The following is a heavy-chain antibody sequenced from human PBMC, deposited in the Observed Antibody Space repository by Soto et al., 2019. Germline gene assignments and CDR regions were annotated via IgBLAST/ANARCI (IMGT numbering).Heavy chain of an antibody. Sequence: QMVESGGGVVQPGRSLGLSCAASGFAFSGYALHWVRQAPGKGLEWVARISYDGSSQLYADSVKGRFTISRDNSKRTLSLQMNSLRPEDTGIYYCARDQKYYDSPYGMEVWGQGTTVTVSS. CDR3: ARDQKYYDSPYGMEV. CDR2: ISYDGSSQ. CDR1: GFAFSGYA. D-gene: IGHD3-16*01. J-gene: IGHJ6*02. V-gene: IGHV3-30*04.